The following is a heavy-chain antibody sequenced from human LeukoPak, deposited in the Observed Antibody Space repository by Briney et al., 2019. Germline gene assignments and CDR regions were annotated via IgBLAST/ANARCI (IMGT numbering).Heavy chain of an antibody. D-gene: IGHD3-9*01. V-gene: IGHV5-51*01. CDR2: IYPGDSDN. J-gene: IGHJ3*02. Sequence: GESLKISCKGSGYIFTSYWIGWVRQMRGKGLEWMGIIYPGDSDNRYSPYFQGQVTIPADKSIGTAYLQWSSLKASDTAMYYCARPEFDWQPGPLEDNIWGQGTMVTVSS. CDR1: GYIFTSYW. CDR3: ARPEFDWQPGPLEDNI.